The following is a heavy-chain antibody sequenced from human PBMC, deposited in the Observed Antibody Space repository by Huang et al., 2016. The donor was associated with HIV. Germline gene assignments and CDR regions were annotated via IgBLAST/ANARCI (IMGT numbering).Heavy chain of an antibody. V-gene: IGHV3-21*02. CDR2: ISGSNSDI. CDR1: GFTFSSYS. Sequence: EVQLVESGGGLVKPGGSLRLSCAASGFTFSSYSMNWVRQAAGKGLELVASISGSNSDIYYADSVKGRFTISRDNAKNSLFLQMTSLRAEDTAVYYCARAPPDSSNFEVWDWFDPWGQGTLVTVSS. CDR3: ARAPPDSSNFEVWDWFDP. D-gene: IGHD6-13*01. J-gene: IGHJ5*02.